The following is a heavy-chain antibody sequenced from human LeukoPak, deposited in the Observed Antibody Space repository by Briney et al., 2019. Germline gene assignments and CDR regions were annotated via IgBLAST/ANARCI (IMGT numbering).Heavy chain of an antibody. CDR2: INHSGST. Sequence: SETLSLTCAVYGGSFSGYCWSWIRQPPGKGLEWIGEINHSGSTNYNPSLKSRVTISVDTSKNQFSLKLSSVTAADTAVYYCARVRGYCSSTSCYTASYYFDYWGQGTLVTVSS. V-gene: IGHV4-34*01. D-gene: IGHD2-2*02. CDR1: GGSFSGYC. J-gene: IGHJ4*02. CDR3: ARVRGYCSSTSCYTASYYFDY.